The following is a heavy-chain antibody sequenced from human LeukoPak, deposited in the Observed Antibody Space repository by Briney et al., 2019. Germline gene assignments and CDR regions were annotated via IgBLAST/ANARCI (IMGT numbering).Heavy chain of an antibody. D-gene: IGHD5-18*01. V-gene: IGHV3-48*01. CDR1: GLTFSDYH. CDR3: ARDAVDTANAV. Sequence: GGSLRLSCAASGLTFSDYHINWVRQAPGKGLEWLSYISSTSTSMNYADSVRGRFAISRDNAKNSLYLQMNSLRAEDTAVYYCARDAVDTANAVWGQGTTVTVSS. J-gene: IGHJ6*02. CDR2: ISSTSTSM.